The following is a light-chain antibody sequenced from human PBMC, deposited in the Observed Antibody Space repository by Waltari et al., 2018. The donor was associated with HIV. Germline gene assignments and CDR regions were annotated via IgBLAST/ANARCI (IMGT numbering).Light chain of an antibody. CDR2: SNN. J-gene: IGLJ3*02. V-gene: IGLV1-44*01. CDR1: SSNIESYP. Sequence: QSVLTQPPSASGTPGQRVTISCSGSSSNIESYPVSWYQQLPGTAPKLLLHSNNQRPSGVPDRFSGSKSGTSASLAISGLQSEDEADFYCAAWDDSLNGWVFGGGTKLTVL. CDR3: AAWDDSLNGWV.